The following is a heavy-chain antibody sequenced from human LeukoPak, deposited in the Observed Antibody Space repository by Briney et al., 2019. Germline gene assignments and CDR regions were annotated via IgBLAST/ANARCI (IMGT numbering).Heavy chain of an antibody. D-gene: IGHD6-13*01. J-gene: IGHJ3*02. V-gene: IGHV1-69*13. CDR2: IIPIFGTA. CDR3: AREVWAAAGTMGVAFDI. CDR1: GGTFSSYA. Sequence: SVKVSCTASGGTFSSYAISWVRQAPGQGLEWMGGIIPIFGTANYAQKFQGRVTITADESTSTAYMELSSLRSEDTAVYYCAREVWAAAGTMGVAFDIWGQGTMVTVSS.